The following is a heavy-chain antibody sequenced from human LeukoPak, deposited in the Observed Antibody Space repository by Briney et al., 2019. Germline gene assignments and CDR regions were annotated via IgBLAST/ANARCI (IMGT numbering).Heavy chain of an antibody. D-gene: IGHD1-26*01. CDR3: SRSPYLHYSGSYDYFDY. CDR2: IKSDGSGT. V-gene: IGHV3-74*01. Sequence: GGSLRLSCAAAGFTFSSYWMHWIRQAPGKGLVWVSRIKSDGSGTSYADSVKGRFTISRDNAKNTLYLQMNSLRAEDTAVYYCSRSPYLHYSGSYDYFDYWGQGTLVTVSS. CDR1: GFTFSSYW. J-gene: IGHJ4*02.